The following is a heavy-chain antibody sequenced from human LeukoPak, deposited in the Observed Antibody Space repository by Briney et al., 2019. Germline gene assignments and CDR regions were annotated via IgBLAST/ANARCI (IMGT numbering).Heavy chain of an antibody. J-gene: IGHJ4*02. CDR2: MSSDGNAM. V-gene: IGHV3-30-3*01. CDR1: GFTFTAYL. CDR3: VRESEYYFDHSASFDY. Sequence: GGSLRLSCAASGFTFTAYLIHWVRQAPGKGLEWVAVMSSDGNAMFYADSVKGRSTISRDNSKNTLYLQMSSLRAEDTAVYYCVRESEYYFDHSASFDYWGQGTLVTVSS. D-gene: IGHD3-22*01.